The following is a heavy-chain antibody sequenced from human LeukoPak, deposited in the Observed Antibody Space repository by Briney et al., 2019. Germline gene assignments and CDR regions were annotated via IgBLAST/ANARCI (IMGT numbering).Heavy chain of an antibody. V-gene: IGHV3-23*01. Sequence: GGSLRLSCAASAFTFSSYAMSWVRQAPGKGLEWVSSISTSDGTTYYADSVKGRFTISRDNSKNTLYLQMNSLRAEDVAIYYCAKGRTGFSYGYGIDYWGQGTLVTVSS. CDR1: AFTFSSYA. CDR2: ISTSDGTT. CDR3: AKGRTGFSYGYGIDY. D-gene: IGHD5-18*01. J-gene: IGHJ4*02.